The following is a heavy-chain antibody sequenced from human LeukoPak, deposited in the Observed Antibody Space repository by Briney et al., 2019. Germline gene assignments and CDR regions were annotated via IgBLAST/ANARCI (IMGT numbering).Heavy chain of an antibody. CDR3: ARGYYYDSGGYPDAFDI. Sequence: SETLSLTCTVSGGSISSSSYYWGWIRQPPGKGLEWIGSIYYSGSTYYNPSLKSRVTISVDTSKNQFSLKLSSVTAADTAVYYCARGYYYDSGGYPDAFDIWGQGTMVTVSS. V-gene: IGHV4-39*01. D-gene: IGHD3-22*01. CDR1: GGSISSSSYY. J-gene: IGHJ3*02. CDR2: IYYSGST.